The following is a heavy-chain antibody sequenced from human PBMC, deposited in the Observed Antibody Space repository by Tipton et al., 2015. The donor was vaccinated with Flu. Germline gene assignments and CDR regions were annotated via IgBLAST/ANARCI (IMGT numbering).Heavy chain of an antibody. J-gene: IGHJ4*02. CDR3: ARLTTRTYCPDY. CDR2: KYHSGTT. Sequence: LRLSCAVSGYSINSGYFWGWIRQPPGKGLEWIGGKYHSGTTYYNPSLKSRVTISVDTSKNQFALKLSSVTAADTAVYYCARLTTRTYCPDYWGQGTLVTVSS. CDR1: GYSINSGYF. D-gene: IGHD1-26*01. V-gene: IGHV4-38-2*01.